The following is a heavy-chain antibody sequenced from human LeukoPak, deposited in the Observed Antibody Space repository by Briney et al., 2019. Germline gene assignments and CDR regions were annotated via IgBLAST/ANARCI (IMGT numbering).Heavy chain of an antibody. V-gene: IGHV3-30*18. Sequence: TAGSLRLSCAASGFPFSSYGMAWVRQAPGTGLEWMAVISNDGTRKYYADSVKGRFTISRDNSKNTLYLQMNSLRVEDMAVYYCAKDLTELTLALNCWGQGTLVTVSS. J-gene: IGHJ4*02. D-gene: IGHD3-9*01. CDR2: ISNDGTRK. CDR3: AKDLTELTLALNC. CDR1: GFPFSSYG.